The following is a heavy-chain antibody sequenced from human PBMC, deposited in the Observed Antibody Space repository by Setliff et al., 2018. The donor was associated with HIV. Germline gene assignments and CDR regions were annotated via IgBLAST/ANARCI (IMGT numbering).Heavy chain of an antibody. D-gene: IGHD2-21*02. V-gene: IGHV4-34*01. J-gene: IGHJ4*02. CDR2: MNQSGTT. CDR1: GTSFSDHY. Sequence: PSETLSXXXSVYGTSFSDHYWSWVRQTPGKGLEWIGEMNQSGTTTYNPSLKSRVTMXXDTSERQFSLKLTSVTAADTAVYYCVRWYYCVSGACYRADYWGXGTMVTVSS. CDR3: VRWYYCVSGACYRADY.